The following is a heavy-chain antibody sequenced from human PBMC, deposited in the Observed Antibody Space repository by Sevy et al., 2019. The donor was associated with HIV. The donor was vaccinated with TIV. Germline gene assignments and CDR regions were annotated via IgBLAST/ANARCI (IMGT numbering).Heavy chain of an antibody. V-gene: IGHV3-48*02. CDR3: ARDFYCSGGSCYTRSRHFDY. CDR1: GFTFSSYS. J-gene: IGHJ4*02. CDR2: ISSSSSTI. D-gene: IGHD2-15*01. Sequence: GGSLRLSCAASGFTFSSYSMNWVRQAPGKGLEWVSYISSSSSTIYYADSVKGRFTISRDNAKNSLYLQMNSLRDEDTAVYYCARDFYCSGGSCYTRSRHFDYWGQRTLVTVSS.